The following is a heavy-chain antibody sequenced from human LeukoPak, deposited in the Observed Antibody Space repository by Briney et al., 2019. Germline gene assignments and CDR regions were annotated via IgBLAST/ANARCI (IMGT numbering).Heavy chain of an antibody. CDR1: GGSFSGYY. J-gene: IGHJ4*02. CDR3: ARSRLRPVVVVTEG. CDR2: IYYSGST. D-gene: IGHD2-21*02. V-gene: IGHV4-34*01. Sequence: PSETLSLTCAVYGGSFSGYYWSWIRQPPGKGLEWIGSIYYSGSTYYNPSLKSRVTISVDTSKNQFSLKLSSVTAADTAVYYCARSRLRPVVVVTEGWGQGTLVTVSS.